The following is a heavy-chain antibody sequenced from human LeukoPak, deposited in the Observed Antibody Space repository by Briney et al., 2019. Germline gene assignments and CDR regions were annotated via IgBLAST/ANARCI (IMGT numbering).Heavy chain of an antibody. D-gene: IGHD1-26*01. CDR2: ISSSGANA. CDR3: AKDMELAS. Sequence: GGSLRLSCAASGFTFSSYAMSWVRQAPGKGLEWVSLISSSGANACYADSVKGRFTISRDNSKNTLYLQMNNLRGEDTAEYYCAKDMELASWGQGTLVTVSS. V-gene: IGHV3-23*01. CDR1: GFTFSSYA. J-gene: IGHJ5*02.